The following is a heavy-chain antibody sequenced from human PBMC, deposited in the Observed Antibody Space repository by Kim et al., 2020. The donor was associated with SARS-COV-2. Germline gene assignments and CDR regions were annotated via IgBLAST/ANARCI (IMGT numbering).Heavy chain of an antibody. J-gene: IGHJ4*02. CDR3: ARGTVGAADDYFDY. Sequence: SNPSLRSQVTRSVDTSKNQFSLKLSSVTAADAAVYYCARGTVGAADDYFDYWGQGTLVTVSS. V-gene: IGHV4-59*09. D-gene: IGHD1-26*01.